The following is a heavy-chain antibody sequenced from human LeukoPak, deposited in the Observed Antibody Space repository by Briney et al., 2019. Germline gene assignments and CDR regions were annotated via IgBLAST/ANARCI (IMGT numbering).Heavy chain of an antibody. Sequence: SETLSLTCTVSGGSISSSSYYWGWIRQPPGKGLEWIGIVYYSGSTFYNPSLKSRVTISIDTSKNQFSLELSSVTAADTAVYYCARVLESMVRGVIISYFYYGMDVWGQGTTVTVSS. V-gene: IGHV4-39*07. CDR1: GGSISSSSYY. CDR3: ARVLESMVRGVIISYFYYGMDV. CDR2: VYYSGST. J-gene: IGHJ6*02. D-gene: IGHD3-10*01.